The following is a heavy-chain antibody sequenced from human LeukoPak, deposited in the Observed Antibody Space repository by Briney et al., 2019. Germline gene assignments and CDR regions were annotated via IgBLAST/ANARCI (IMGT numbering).Heavy chain of an antibody. J-gene: IGHJ3*02. CDR2: INGSGGNT. V-gene: IGHV3-23*01. CDR1: GFTFSSSA. Sequence: PGGSLRLSCATSGFTFSSSAMSWVRQPPGQGLEWFTVINGSGGNTSYAVPRKGRFTISIDNSENTLYLQMNSLRAEDKAVYYCAKDTDKWLVDAFDIWGQGTMVTVSS. D-gene: IGHD6-19*01. CDR3: AKDTDKWLVDAFDI.